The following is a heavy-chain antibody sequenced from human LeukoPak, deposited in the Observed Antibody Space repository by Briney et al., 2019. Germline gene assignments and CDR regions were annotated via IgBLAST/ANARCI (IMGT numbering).Heavy chain of an antibody. CDR2: MNQDGSAI. J-gene: IGHJ4*02. CDR3: ARTVPGYPDDYFDY. Sequence: GGSLRLSCAASGFTFSRHWMSWVRQAPGKGLERVADMNQDGSAIYSIDSVKGRFTISRDNDKNSLYLQMTGLTVADTAVYYCARTVPGYPDDYFDYWGQGTLVTVSS. V-gene: IGHV3-7*01. CDR1: GFTFSRHW. D-gene: IGHD6-19*01.